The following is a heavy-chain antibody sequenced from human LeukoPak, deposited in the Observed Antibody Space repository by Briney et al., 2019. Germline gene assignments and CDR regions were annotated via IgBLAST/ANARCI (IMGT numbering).Heavy chain of an antibody. J-gene: IGHJ3*02. Sequence: SETLSLTCTVSGGSISSYYWSWIRQPARKGLEWIGRIYTSGSTNYNPSLKSRVTMSVDTSKNQFSLKLSSVAAADTAVYYCAREGITGTTGDAFDIWGQGTMVTVSS. CDR1: GGSISSYY. V-gene: IGHV4-4*07. CDR3: AREGITGTTGDAFDI. CDR2: IYTSGST. D-gene: IGHD1-7*01.